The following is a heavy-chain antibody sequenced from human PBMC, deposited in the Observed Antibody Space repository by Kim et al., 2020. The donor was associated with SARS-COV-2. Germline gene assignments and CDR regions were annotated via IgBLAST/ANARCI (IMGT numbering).Heavy chain of an antibody. Sequence: SETLSLTCTVSGDSITSYYWSWIRQPPGRGLEWIGYIYYSGSTNYNPSLRSRVTISVDTSNNQFSLKLRSVTAADTAVYYCARDKAYFGSVSRRGMMGVWGTGTKVTVSS. CDR1: GDSITSYY. CDR3: ARDKAYFGSVSRRGMMGV. D-gene: IGHD3-10*01. J-gene: IGHJ6*01. V-gene: IGHV4-59*01. CDR2: IYYSGST.